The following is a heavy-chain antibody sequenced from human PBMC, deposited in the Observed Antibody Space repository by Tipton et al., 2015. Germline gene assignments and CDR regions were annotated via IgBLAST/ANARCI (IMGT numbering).Heavy chain of an antibody. D-gene: IGHD3-9*01. CDR3: ACQDYDSLTRDYQTVDY. Sequence: TLSLTCAVSAYSISTDYYWVWIRQPPGKGLEWIGTISHSENTFHNPSLRSRVIISVDTSKNQISLTVTSVTAADTAVYYCACQDYDSLTRDYQTVDYWGQGTLVTVSS. V-gene: IGHV4-38-2*01. CDR1: AYSISTDYY. CDR2: ISHSENT. J-gene: IGHJ4*02.